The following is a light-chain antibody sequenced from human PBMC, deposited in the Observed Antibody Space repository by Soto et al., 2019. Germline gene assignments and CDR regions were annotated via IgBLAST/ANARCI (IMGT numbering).Light chain of an antibody. CDR1: TGEVTGSHY. V-gene: IGLV7-43*01. J-gene: IGLJ3*02. Sequence: QAVVTQEPSLTVSPGGTATLTCASSTGEVTGSHYPNWFQQKPGQAPRALIYSTSYKHSWTPARFSGSLLGGKAALTLSGVQPEDEADYYCLVYYGGVRVFGGGTKVTVL. CDR3: LVYYGGVRV. CDR2: STS.